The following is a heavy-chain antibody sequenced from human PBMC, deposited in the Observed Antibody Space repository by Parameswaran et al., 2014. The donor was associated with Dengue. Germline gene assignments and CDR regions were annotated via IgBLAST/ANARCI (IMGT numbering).Heavy chain of an antibody. V-gene: IGHV3-21*01. CDR3: ARAPSLSDFWSGYPYYYYMDV. Sequence: WIRQPPGKGLEWVSSISSSSSYIYYADSVKGRFTISRDNAKNSLYLQMNSLRAEDTAVYYCARAPSLSDFWSGYPYYYYMDVWGKGTTVTVSS. D-gene: IGHD3-3*01. CDR2: ISSSSSYI. J-gene: IGHJ6*03.